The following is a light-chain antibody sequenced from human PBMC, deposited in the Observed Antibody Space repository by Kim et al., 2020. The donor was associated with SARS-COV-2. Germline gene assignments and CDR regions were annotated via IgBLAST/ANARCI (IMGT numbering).Light chain of an antibody. CDR2: DAS. J-gene: IGKJ1*01. V-gene: IGKV3-15*01. Sequence: GEGATLSCRARQSVSHNVAWYQQKPGQAPRLLIFDASTRATGIPARFSGSGSGTEFTLTITSLRSEDFAVYYCQQYNDWPGTFGQGTKVDIK. CDR3: QQYNDWPGT. CDR1: QSVSHN.